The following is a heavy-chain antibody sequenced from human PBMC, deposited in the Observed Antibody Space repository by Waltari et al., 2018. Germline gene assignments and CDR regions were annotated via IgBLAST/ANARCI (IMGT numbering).Heavy chain of an antibody. D-gene: IGHD5-12*01. CDR2: IYADSDI. J-gene: IGHJ4*02. Sequence: KISCTGSGKTFSKYWIGWVRQMPGKGLQWMGNIYADSDIRYSPSFQGQVTISVDRSINTAYLQWTSLKASDTAMYFCARRGDITDILYYWGQGTLVTVSS. CDR1: GKTFSKYW. CDR3: ARRGDITDILYY. V-gene: IGHV5-51*01.